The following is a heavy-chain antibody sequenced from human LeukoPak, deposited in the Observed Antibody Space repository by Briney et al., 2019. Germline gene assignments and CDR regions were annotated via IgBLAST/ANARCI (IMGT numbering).Heavy chain of an antibody. CDR1: GYTFTGYY. CDR3: ASNVGYSSGWYPSPPLDY. V-gene: IGHV1-2*04. CDR2: INPNSGGT. Sequence: ASVKVSCKASGYTFTGYYMHWVRQAPGQGLEWMGWINPNSGGTNYAQKFQGWVTMTRDTSISTAYMELSRLRSEDTAVYYCASNVGYSSGWYPSPPLDYWGQGTLVTVSS. J-gene: IGHJ4*02. D-gene: IGHD6-19*01.